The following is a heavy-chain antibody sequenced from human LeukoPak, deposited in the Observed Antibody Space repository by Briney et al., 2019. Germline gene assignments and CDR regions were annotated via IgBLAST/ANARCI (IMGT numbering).Heavy chain of an antibody. D-gene: IGHD2-2*01. CDR3: ARYCSSTSCHFRRRFDP. Sequence: ASVKVSCKASVYTFTSYGISWVRQAPGQGLEWMGWISAYNGNTNYAQKLQGRVTMTTDTSTSTAYMELRSLRSDDTAVYYCARYCSSTSCHFRRRFDPWGQGTLVTVSS. CDR1: VYTFTSYG. CDR2: ISAYNGNT. V-gene: IGHV1-18*01. J-gene: IGHJ5*02.